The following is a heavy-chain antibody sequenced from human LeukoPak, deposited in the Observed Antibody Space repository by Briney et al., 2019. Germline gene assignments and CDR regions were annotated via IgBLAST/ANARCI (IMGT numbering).Heavy chain of an antibody. V-gene: IGHV4-4*02. CDR1: GGSISSSNW. CDR2: IYHSGST. D-gene: IGHD3-10*01. Sequence: ASETLSLTCAVSGGSISSSNWWSWVRQPPGKGLEWIGEIYHSGSTNYNPSLKSRVTISVDKSKNQFSLKLSSVTAADTAVYYCAREGITTVRGAYNWFDPWGQGTLVTVSS. CDR3: AREGITTVRGAYNWFDP. J-gene: IGHJ5*02.